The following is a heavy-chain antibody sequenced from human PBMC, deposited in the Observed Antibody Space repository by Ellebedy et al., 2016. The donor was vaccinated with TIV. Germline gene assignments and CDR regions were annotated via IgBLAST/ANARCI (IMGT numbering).Heavy chain of an antibody. Sequence: AASVKVSCKTSGYTFTDYGVSWVRQAPGQGLEYVGWISGQKGDTKYGHNFQGRITMTTDTSTGTAYMELRSLRSDDTAIYYCAAWTGWPPLPGYWGQGSLVTVSS. V-gene: IGHV1-18*01. CDR2: ISGQKGDT. CDR1: GYTFTDYG. J-gene: IGHJ4*02. D-gene: IGHD3/OR15-3a*01. CDR3: AAWTGWPPLPGY.